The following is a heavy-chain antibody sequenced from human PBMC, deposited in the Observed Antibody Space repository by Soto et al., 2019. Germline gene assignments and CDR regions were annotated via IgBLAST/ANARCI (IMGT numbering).Heavy chain of an antibody. CDR1: GGSFSGYY. Sequence: QVQLQQWGAGLLKPSETLSLTCAVYGGSFSGYYWSWIRQPPGKGLEWIGEINHSGSTNYNPSLKSRVTISVDTSKNQFSLKLSSVTAADTAVYCCARGELVVVPAAVYYYYYMDVWGKGTTVTISS. D-gene: IGHD2-2*01. V-gene: IGHV4-34*01. CDR3: ARGELVVVPAAVYYYYYMDV. CDR2: INHSGST. J-gene: IGHJ6*03.